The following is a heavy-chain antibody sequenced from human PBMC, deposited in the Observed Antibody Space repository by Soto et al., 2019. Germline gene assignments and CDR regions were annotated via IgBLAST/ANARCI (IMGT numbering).Heavy chain of an antibody. Sequence: QTLSLTCAISGDSVSSDSVTWNWIRQSPSRGLEWLGRTYYRSKWYSDYALSVKSRVTINADMSKNQVSLQLNSVTPEDSAVYYCVRLIGNSWLDYWGQG. CDR2: TYYRSKWYS. CDR3: VRLIGNSWLDY. D-gene: IGHD2-8*01. CDR1: GDSVSSDSVT. V-gene: IGHV6-1*01. J-gene: IGHJ5*01.